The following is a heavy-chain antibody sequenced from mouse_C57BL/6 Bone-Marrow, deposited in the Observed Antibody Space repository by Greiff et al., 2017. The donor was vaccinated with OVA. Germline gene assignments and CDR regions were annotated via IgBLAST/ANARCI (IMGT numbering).Heavy chain of an antibody. J-gene: IGHJ1*03. V-gene: IGHV1-7*01. CDR3: AINYGSRNFDV. CDR1: GYTFTSYW. CDR2: ITPSSGYT. Sequence: QVQLQQSGAELAKPGASVKLSCKASGYTFTSYWMHWVKQRPGQGLEWIGYITPSSGYTKYNQKFKDKATLTADKSSSTAYMQLSSLTYEDSAVYYCAINYGSRNFDVWGTGTTVTVSS. D-gene: IGHD1-1*01.